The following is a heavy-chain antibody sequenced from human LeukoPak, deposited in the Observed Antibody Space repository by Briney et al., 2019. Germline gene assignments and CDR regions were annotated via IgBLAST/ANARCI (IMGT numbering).Heavy chain of an antibody. CDR2: IYYSGST. D-gene: IGHD4-17*01. Sequence: PSETLSLTCTVSGGSISSYYWSWIRQPPGKGLEWIGSIYYSGSTCYNPSLKSRVTISVDTSKNQFSLKLSSVTAADTAVYYCARRSYGDVPPDYWGQGTLVTVSS. J-gene: IGHJ4*02. CDR1: GGSISSYY. V-gene: IGHV4-59*08. CDR3: ARRSYGDVPPDY.